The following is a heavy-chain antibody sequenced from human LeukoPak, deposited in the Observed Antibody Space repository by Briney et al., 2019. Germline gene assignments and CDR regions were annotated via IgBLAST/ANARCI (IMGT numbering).Heavy chain of an antibody. J-gene: IGHJ4*02. Sequence: QPGGSLRLSCAASGFTFSSYSMNWVRQAPGKGLEWVSYISSSSSTIYYADSVKGRFTISRDNAKNLLYLQMNSLRAEDTAVYYCARDGLYYGSGSLGDYWGQGTLVTVSS. CDR2: ISSSSSTI. CDR1: GFTFSSYS. CDR3: ARDGLYYGSGSLGDY. D-gene: IGHD3-10*01. V-gene: IGHV3-48*01.